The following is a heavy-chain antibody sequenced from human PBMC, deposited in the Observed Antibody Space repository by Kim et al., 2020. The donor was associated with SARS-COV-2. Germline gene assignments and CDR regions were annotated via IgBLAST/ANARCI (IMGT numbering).Heavy chain of an antibody. J-gene: IGHJ6*02. CDR2: IYTSGST. V-gene: IGHV4-61*02. Sequence: SETLSLTCTVSGGSISSGSYYWSWIRQPAGKGLEWIGRIYTSGSTNYNPSLKSRVTISVDTSKNQFSLKLSSVTAADTAVYYCARDNPYSSSWRPLSGYYYGMDVWGQGTTVTVS. D-gene: IGHD6-13*01. CDR3: ARDNPYSSSWRPLSGYYYGMDV. CDR1: GGSISSGSYY.